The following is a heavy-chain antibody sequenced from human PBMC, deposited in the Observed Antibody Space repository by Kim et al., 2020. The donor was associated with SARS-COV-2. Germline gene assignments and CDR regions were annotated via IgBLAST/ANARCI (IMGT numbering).Heavy chain of an antibody. V-gene: IGHV3-74*01. CDR2: IHNDGGVT. Sequence: GGSLRLSCAASGFTFSDYSMHWVRQAPGKGLVWVSNIHNDGGVTNYADSVKGRFTISRDNAKNTVHLQMNSLRAEDTAVYYCTTLTVVTGRPNYWGQGTLVTVSS. D-gene: IGHD3-22*01. CDR3: TTLTVVTGRPNY. CDR1: GFTFSDYS. J-gene: IGHJ4*02.